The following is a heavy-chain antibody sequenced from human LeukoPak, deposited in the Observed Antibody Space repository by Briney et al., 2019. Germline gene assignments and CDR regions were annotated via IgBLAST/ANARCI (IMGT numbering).Heavy chain of an antibody. CDR3: ARESYGNMDV. D-gene: IGHD5-18*01. Sequence: PGGSLRLSCAASGFTFSSYAMHWVRQAPGNRLEWVAVISYDGSNKYYADSVKGRFTISRDNSKNTLYLQMNSLRAEDTAVYYCARESYGNMDVWGQGTTVTVSS. CDR1: GFTFSSYA. CDR2: ISYDGSNK. J-gene: IGHJ6*02. V-gene: IGHV3-30-3*01.